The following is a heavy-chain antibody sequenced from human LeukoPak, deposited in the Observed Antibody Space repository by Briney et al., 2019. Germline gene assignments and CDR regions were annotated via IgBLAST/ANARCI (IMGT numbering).Heavy chain of an antibody. J-gene: IGHJ4*02. CDR1: GGSFSGYY. CDR2: INHSGST. V-gene: IGHV4-34*01. Sequence: PSETLSLTCAVYGGSFSGYYWSWIRQPPGKGLEWIGEINHSGSTNYNPSLKSRVTISADTSKNQFSLKLSSVTAADTAVYYCASRLHSSGWYLGYWGQGILVTVSS. CDR3: ASRLHSSGWYLGY. D-gene: IGHD6-19*01.